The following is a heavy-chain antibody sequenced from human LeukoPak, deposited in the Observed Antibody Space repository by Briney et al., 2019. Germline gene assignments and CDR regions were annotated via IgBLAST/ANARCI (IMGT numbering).Heavy chain of an antibody. Sequence: GGSLRLSCAASGFTFSSYDMHWVCQATGKGLEWVSAIGTAGDTYYPGSVKGRFTISRENAKNSLYLQMNSLRAGDTAVYYCARSGRSSGYGMDVWGQGTTVTVSS. CDR3: ARSGRSSGYGMDV. V-gene: IGHV3-13*01. CDR1: GFTFSSYD. CDR2: IGTAGDT. J-gene: IGHJ6*02. D-gene: IGHD3-10*01.